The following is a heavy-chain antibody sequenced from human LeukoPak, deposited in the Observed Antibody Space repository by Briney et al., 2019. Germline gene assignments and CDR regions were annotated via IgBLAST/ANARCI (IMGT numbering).Heavy chain of an antibody. J-gene: IGHJ4*02. CDR2: INSRGKTI. V-gene: IGHV3-11*01. CDR1: GLTFNDYS. CDR3: ASLYYGAADY. D-gene: IGHD4-17*01. Sequence: GGSLRLSCAASGLTFNDYSMSWIRQAPGKGLEWVSYINSRGKTIYYADSVKGRFTISRDNAKSSLYLQMNSLRAEDTAVYYCASLYYGAADYWGQGTLVTVSS.